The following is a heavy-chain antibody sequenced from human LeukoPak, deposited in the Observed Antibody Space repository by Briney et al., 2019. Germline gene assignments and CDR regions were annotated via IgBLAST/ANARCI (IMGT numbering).Heavy chain of an antibody. CDR3: ARGFDSSGYYHY. Sequence: PSETLSLTCTVSGGSISSYYWSWIRQPPGKGLEWIGYIYHSGSTNYNPSLKSRVTISLDTSKNQFSLKLSSVTAADTAVYYCARGFDSSGYYHYWGQGTLVTVSS. J-gene: IGHJ4*02. CDR2: IYHSGST. V-gene: IGHV4-59*01. CDR1: GGSISSYY. D-gene: IGHD3-22*01.